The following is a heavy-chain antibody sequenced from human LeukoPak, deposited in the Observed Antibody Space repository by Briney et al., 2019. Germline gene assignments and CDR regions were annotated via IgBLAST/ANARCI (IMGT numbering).Heavy chain of an antibody. CDR2: VYYHGGT. CDR3: ARHYGP. CDR1: GGSVSSGSYY. D-gene: IGHD3-16*01. Sequence: SETLSLTCTVSGGSVSSGSYYWSWIRQPPGKGLEWIGYVYYHGGTNYNPSLKSRVTISVDTSKNQFSLKLNSATATDTAVYYCARHYGPWGQGTLVTVSS. J-gene: IGHJ4*02. V-gene: IGHV4-61*01.